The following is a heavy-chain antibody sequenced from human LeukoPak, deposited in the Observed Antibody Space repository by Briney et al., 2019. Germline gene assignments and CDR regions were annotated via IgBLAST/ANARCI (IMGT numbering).Heavy chain of an antibody. D-gene: IGHD1-26*01. CDR1: GFTFSSYG. CDR3: AKDGAN. Sequence: PGRSLRLSCAASGFTFSSYGMHWVRQAPGKGLEWVAVIWYDGTNKYYADSVKGRFAISRDNSKNALYLQMNSLRAEDTAVYYCAKDGANWGQGTLVTVSS. CDR2: IWYDGTNK. J-gene: IGHJ4*02. V-gene: IGHV3-33*06.